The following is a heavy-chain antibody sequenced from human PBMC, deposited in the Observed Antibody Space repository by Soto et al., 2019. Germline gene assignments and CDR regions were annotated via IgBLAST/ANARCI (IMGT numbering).Heavy chain of an antibody. Sequence: EVQLVESGGGLVQPGESLRLSCAASGFTFDYYWMHWVRQAPGKGLVWVSRVHSDGTTTTYADSVKGRFTISRDNAKNTVSLQMSSLRAEDTAIYYCARGDRGGFDLWGHGTVVTVSS. CDR3: ARGDRGGFDL. J-gene: IGHJ3*01. D-gene: IGHD3-10*01. CDR1: GFTFDYYW. V-gene: IGHV3-74*01. CDR2: VHSDGTTT.